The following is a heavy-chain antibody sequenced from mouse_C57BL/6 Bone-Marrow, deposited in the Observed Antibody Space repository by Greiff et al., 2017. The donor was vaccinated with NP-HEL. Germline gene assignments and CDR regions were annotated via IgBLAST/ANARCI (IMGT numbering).Heavy chain of an antibody. CDR2: IYPGDGDT. V-gene: IGHV1-82*01. CDR1: GYAFSSSW. J-gene: IGHJ2*01. Sequence: VQLQQSGPELVKPGASVKISCKASGYAFSSSWMNWVKQRPGKGLEWIGRIYPGDGDTNYNGKFKGKATLTADKSSSTAYMQLSSLTSEVSAVYFCALYYPDYWGQGTTLTVSS. D-gene: IGHD1-1*01. CDR3: ALYYPDY.